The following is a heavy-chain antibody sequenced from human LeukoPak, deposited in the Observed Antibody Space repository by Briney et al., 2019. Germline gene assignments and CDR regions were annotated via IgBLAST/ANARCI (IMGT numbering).Heavy chain of an antibody. V-gene: IGHV1-46*01. CDR1: GYTFTSYY. CDR3: ATDSSSQNWYFDL. J-gene: IGHJ2*01. CDR2: INPSGGST. D-gene: IGHD6-6*01. Sequence: ASVKVSCKASGYTFTSYYMHWVRQAPGQGLEWMGIINPSGGSTSYAQKFQGRVTMTRDMSTSTVYMELSSLRSEDTAVYYCATDSSSQNWYFDLWGRGTLVTVSS.